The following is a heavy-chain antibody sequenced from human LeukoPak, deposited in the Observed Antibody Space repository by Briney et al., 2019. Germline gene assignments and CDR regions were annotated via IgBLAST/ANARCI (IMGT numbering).Heavy chain of an antibody. Sequence: PGGSLRLSCAASGSTFSSYSMNWVRQAPGKGLEWVSSISSSSSYIYYADSVKGRFTISRDNAKNSLYLQMNSLRAEDTAVYYCARQGYSGYDYHFDYWGQGTLVTVSS. V-gene: IGHV3-21*01. CDR2: ISSSSSYI. CDR1: GSTFSSYS. D-gene: IGHD5-12*01. J-gene: IGHJ4*02. CDR3: ARQGYSGYDYHFDY.